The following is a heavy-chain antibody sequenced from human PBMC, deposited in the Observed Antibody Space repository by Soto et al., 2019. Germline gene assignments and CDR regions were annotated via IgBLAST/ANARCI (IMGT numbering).Heavy chain of an antibody. D-gene: IGHD6-6*01. CDR3: VSVGAASPDYSYCCGMDV. V-gene: IGHV4-59*01. Sequence: AETLSLTCAVSGGSISSYYWSWVRQPPGKGLEWIVYIYYSGSTIYNPTLKIRVTITVDTYKNQCTLKLSFVTAADTAVDYCVSVGAASPDYSYCCGMDVWGQGTTVTVSS. J-gene: IGHJ6*02. CDR1: GGSISSYY. CDR2: IYYSGST.